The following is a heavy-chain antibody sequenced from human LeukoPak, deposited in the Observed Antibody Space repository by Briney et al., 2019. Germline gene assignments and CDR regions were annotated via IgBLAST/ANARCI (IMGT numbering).Heavy chain of an antibody. V-gene: IGHV3-30-3*01. CDR2: ISYDGSNK. J-gene: IGHJ4*02. CDR3: ARGVVVVTAIPMATLTDY. D-gene: IGHD2-21*02. CDR1: GFTFSSYA. Sequence: GGSLRLSCAASGFTFSSYAMHWVRQAPGKGLEWVAVISYDGSNKYYADSVKGRFTISRDNSKNTLYLQMNSLRAEDTAVYYCARGVVVVTAIPMATLTDYWGQGTLVTVSS.